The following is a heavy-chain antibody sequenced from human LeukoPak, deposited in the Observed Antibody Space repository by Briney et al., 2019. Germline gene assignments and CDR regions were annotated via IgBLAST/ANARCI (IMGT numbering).Heavy chain of an antibody. CDR3: ARFLSRVTYYYGSGSHSSYAFDI. CDR1: GGTFSSYA. Sequence: ASVKVSCKASGGTFSSYAISWVRQAPGQGLEWMGGIIPIFGTANYAQKFLGRVTITADESTSTAYMELSRLRSDDTAVYYCARFLSRVTYYYGSGSHSSYAFDIWGQGTMVTVSS. CDR2: IIPIFGTA. D-gene: IGHD3-10*01. J-gene: IGHJ3*02. V-gene: IGHV1-69*13.